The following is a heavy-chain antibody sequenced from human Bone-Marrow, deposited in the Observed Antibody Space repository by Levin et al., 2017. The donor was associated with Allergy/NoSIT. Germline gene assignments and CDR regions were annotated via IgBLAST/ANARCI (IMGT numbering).Heavy chain of an antibody. V-gene: IGHV3-7*03. CDR1: GFTFNSYW. CDR2: IKEDGREK. Sequence: PGGSLRLSCVTSGFTFNSYWMTWVRQAPGKGLEWVAKIKEDGREKYYLKSVQGRFTISRDNARNSLFLQMNSLRVGDTAIYRCARVHDVTFYYDSSGYYRDAFDVWGQGTTVTVSS. D-gene: IGHD3-22*01. CDR3: ARVHDVTFYYDSSGYYRDAFDV. J-gene: IGHJ3*01.